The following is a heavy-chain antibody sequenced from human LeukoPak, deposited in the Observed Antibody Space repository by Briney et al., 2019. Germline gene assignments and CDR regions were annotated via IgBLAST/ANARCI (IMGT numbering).Heavy chain of an antibody. Sequence: GESLKISCKGSGYSFTSYWIVWVRQMPGKGLEWMGIIYPGDSDTRYSPSFQGQVTISADKSISTAYLQWSSLKASDTAMYYCARQDYYDSSGYYFAFDYWGQGTLVTVSS. CDR3: ARQDYYDSSGYYFAFDY. CDR1: GYSFTSYW. J-gene: IGHJ4*02. CDR2: IYPGDSDT. D-gene: IGHD3-22*01. V-gene: IGHV5-51*01.